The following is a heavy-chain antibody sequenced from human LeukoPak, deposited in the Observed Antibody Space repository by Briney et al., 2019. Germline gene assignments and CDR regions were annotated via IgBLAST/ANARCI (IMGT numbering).Heavy chain of an antibody. CDR1: GGSISSSGYY. Sequence: SETLSLTCTVSGGSISSSGYYWSWIRQHPGKGLEWIGYIHYSGSTYYNPSLKSRVTMSVDRSKNQISLKLSSVTAADTAVYYCARWPRGVVSSFDPWGQGTQVTVSS. CDR3: ARWPRGVVSSFDP. D-gene: IGHD3-3*01. V-gene: IGHV4-31*03. CDR2: IHYSGST. J-gene: IGHJ5*02.